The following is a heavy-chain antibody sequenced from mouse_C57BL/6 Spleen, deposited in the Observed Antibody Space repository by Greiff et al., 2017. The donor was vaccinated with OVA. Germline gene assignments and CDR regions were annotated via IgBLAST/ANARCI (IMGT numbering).Heavy chain of an antibody. V-gene: IGHV1-81*01. Sequence: VQLQQSGAELARPGASVKLSCKASGYTFTSYGISWVKQRTGQGLEWIGEIYPRSGNTYYNEKFKGKATLTADKSSSTAYMELRSLTSEDSAVYFCARCDYDGTEYFDYWGQGTTLTVSS. CDR1: GYTFTSYG. CDR2: IYPRSGNT. D-gene: IGHD2-4*01. J-gene: IGHJ2*01. CDR3: ARCDYDGTEYFDY.